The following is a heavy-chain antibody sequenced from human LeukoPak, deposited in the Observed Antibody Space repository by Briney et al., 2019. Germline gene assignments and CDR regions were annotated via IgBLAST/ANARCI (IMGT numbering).Heavy chain of an antibody. Sequence: PGGSLRLSCAASGFTFSSYGMHWVRQAPGKGLEYVSAISSNGGSTHYANSVKGRFTISRDNSKNTLYLQMGSLRAEDMGVYYCARRTIVGATQHFDYWGQGTLVSVSS. CDR1: GFTFSSYG. V-gene: IGHV3-64*01. CDR3: ARRTIVGATQHFDY. D-gene: IGHD1-26*01. CDR2: ISSNGGST. J-gene: IGHJ4*02.